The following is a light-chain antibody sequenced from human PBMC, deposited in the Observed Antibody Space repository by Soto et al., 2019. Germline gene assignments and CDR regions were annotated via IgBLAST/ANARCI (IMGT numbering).Light chain of an antibody. V-gene: IGKV1-5*01. CDR3: QQYNTYPRT. CDR2: DAS. J-gene: IGKJ1*01. CDR1: QSISSW. Sequence: DIQMTQSPSTLSASVGDRVTITCRASQSISSWLAWYQQKPGKAPKLLIYDASDLESGVPSRFSGSGSGTELTLTISSLQPDDVATYFCQQYNTYPRTFGQGTKVEIK.